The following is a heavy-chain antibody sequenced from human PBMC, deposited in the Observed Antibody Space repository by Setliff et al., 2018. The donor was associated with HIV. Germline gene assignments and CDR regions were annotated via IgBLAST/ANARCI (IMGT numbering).Heavy chain of an antibody. V-gene: IGHV4-39*07. CDR1: GGSIKSSSYY. Sequence: SETLSLTCTVSGGSIKSSSYYWGWTRQPPGKGLEWIGSIYYSGNTYYNPSLKSRVTISTDTSRNQFSLRLSSVTAADTAIYYCARVPTSSWYVTTQRTKEYFHHWGQGTLVTVSS. CDR3: ARVPTSSWYVTTQRTKEYFHH. J-gene: IGHJ1*01. D-gene: IGHD6-13*01. CDR2: IYYSGNT.